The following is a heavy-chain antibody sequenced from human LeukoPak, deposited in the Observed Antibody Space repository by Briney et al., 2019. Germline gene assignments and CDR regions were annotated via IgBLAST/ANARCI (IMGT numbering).Heavy chain of an antibody. D-gene: IGHD5-24*01. CDR2: ILYYGNDH. CDR1: GFTFNTYV. CDR3: AKTWGWLPLRFDY. Sequence: GGSLRLSCAASGFTFNTYVLQWVRQAPGKGVGWVAFILYYGNDHYYTDSVKGRFTISRDKPKNTLYLQMNSLRAEDTAVYYCAKTWGWLPLRFDYWGQGTLVTVSS. V-gene: IGHV3-30*02. J-gene: IGHJ4*02.